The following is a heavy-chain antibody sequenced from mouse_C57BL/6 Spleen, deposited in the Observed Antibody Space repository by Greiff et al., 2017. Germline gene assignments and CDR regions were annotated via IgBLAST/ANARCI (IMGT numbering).Heavy chain of an antibody. CDR1: GYTFTSYW. CDR2: IDPSDSYT. CDR3: ARYYGNYYFDY. V-gene: IGHV1-69*01. Sequence: QVQLQQPGAELVMPGASVKLSCKASGYTFTSYWMHWVKQRPGQGLEWIGEIDPSDSYTNYNKKFKGKSTLTVDKSSSTAYMQLSSLTSEDSAVYYCARYYGNYYFDYWGQGTTLTVSS. D-gene: IGHD2-1*01. J-gene: IGHJ2*01.